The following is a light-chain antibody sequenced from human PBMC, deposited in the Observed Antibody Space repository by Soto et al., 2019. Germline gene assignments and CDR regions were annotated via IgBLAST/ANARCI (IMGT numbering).Light chain of an antibody. CDR1: SGDVGGYNY. CDR3: CSYAGSYTHG. CDR2: DVS. V-gene: IGLV2-11*01. J-gene: IGLJ1*01. Sequence: QSALTQPRSVSGSPGQSVTISWTGTSGDVGGYNYVSWYQQHPGKAPKLMIYDVSKRPSGVPDRFSGSKSGNTASLTISGLQAEDEAAYYCCSYAGSYTHGFGTGTKVTVL.